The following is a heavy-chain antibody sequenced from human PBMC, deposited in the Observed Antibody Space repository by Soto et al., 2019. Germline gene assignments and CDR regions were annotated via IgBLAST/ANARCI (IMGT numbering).Heavy chain of an antibody. D-gene: IGHD6-13*01. CDR1: GFTFSSYA. Sequence: PGGSLRLSCAASGFTFSSYAMRWVRQAPGKGLEWVSAISGSGGSTYYADSVKGRFTLYRDNSKNTLYLQMNSLRAEDTAVYYCAKHIAAAREYWCQGTLVTVS. V-gene: IGHV3-23*01. J-gene: IGHJ4*02. CDR3: AKHIAAAREY. CDR2: ISGSGGST.